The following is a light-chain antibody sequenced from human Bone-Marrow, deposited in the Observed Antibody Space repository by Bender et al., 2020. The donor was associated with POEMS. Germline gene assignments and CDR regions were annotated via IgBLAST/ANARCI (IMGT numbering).Light chain of an antibody. V-gene: IGLV3-21*02. Sequence: SFVLTQPPSVSVAPGQTARISCGGNNIGSQSVHWYQQKPGQAPLLVVYDDRDRPSGIPDRFSGSKSGTSASLAITGLQSDDEAIYFCVAWDASLNGWVFGGGTKLTVL. CDR1: NIGSQS. J-gene: IGLJ3*02. CDR3: VAWDASLNGWV. CDR2: DDR.